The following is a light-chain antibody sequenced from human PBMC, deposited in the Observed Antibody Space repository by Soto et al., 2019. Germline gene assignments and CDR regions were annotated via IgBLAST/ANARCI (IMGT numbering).Light chain of an antibody. Sequence: QSVLTQPPSVSGAPGQRVTISCTGSSSNIGAGYDVHWYQRLPGTAPKVLICSNNNRPSGVPDRFSGSKSGTSASLAITGLQAEDEADYYCQSYDSSLSGSYVFGTGTKVTVL. J-gene: IGLJ1*01. CDR1: SSNIGAGYD. V-gene: IGLV1-40*01. CDR3: QSYDSSLSGSYV. CDR2: SNN.